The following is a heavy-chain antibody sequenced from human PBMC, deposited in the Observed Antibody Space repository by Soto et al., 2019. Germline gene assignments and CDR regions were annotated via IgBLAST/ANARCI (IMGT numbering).Heavy chain of an antibody. CDR1: GGTFSSYA. J-gene: IGHJ6*02. Sequence: AASVKVSCKASGGTFSSYAISWVRQAPGQGLEWMGGIIPIFGTANYAQKFQGRVTITADESTSTAYMELSSLRSEDTAVYYCARIQCAYCSSTSCYTCGPPPNYYYYYGMDVWGQGTTVTVS. V-gene: IGHV1-69*13. CDR2: IIPIFGTA. D-gene: IGHD2-2*02. CDR3: ARIQCAYCSSTSCYTCGPPPNYYYYYGMDV.